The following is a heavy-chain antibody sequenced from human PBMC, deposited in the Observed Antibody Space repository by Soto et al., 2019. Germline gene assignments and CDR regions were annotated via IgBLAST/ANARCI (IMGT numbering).Heavy chain of an antibody. CDR2: ISGSGGST. CDR3: AKEYRSGGSGDAFDI. J-gene: IGHJ3*02. Sequence: WWSLRLSCSASVFTFSSYAMSWFRQAPGKGLEWVSAISGSGGSTYYADSVKGRFTISRDNSKNTLYLQMNSLRAEDTAVYYCAKEYRSGGSGDAFDIWGQGTMVTVSS. V-gene: IGHV3-23*01. CDR1: VFTFSSYA. D-gene: IGHD2-15*01.